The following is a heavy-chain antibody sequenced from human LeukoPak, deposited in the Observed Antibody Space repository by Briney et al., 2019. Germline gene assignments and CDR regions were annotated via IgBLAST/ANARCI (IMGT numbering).Heavy chain of an antibody. CDR2: IDAGNGKT. D-gene: IGHD4-17*01. Sequence: GAPVKVSCKASGYTFTSYATHWVRQAPGQRLEWMGWIDAGNGKTKYSQNFQGRVTITRDTSATTAYMDLSSLRSEDTAVYYCARARWTSTTTTYYLDHWGQGTLVTVSS. CDR1: GYTFTSYA. J-gene: IGHJ4*02. V-gene: IGHV1-3*01. CDR3: ARARWTSTTTTYYLDH.